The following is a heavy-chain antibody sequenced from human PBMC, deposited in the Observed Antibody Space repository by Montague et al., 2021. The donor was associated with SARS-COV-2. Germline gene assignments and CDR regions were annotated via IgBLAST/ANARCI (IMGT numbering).Heavy chain of an antibody. Sequence: SETLSLTCTVSGGSFSSYYWSWIRQPPGKGLEWIGYIYYIGSTNYNPSLKSRVTISVDTSKNQFSLKLSSVTAADTAVYYCARVPVLLWFVEWGYWFDPWGQGTPVTVSS. V-gene: IGHV4-59*01. CDR3: ARVPVLLWFVEWGYWFDP. D-gene: IGHD3-10*01. CDR1: GGSFSSYY. J-gene: IGHJ5*01. CDR2: IYYIGST.